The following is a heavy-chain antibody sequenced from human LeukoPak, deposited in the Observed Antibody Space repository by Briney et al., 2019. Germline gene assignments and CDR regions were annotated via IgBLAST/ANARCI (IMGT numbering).Heavy chain of an antibody. CDR2: IYYSGST. D-gene: IGHD5-18*01. J-gene: IGHJ5*02. Sequence: SETLSLTCTVSGGSISSSSYYWGWIRQPPGKGLEWIGSIYYSGSTYYNPSLKSRVTTSVDTSKNQFSLKLSSVTAADTAVYYCARHRRGYSYGYSANWFDPWGQGTLVTVSS. V-gene: IGHV4-39*01. CDR1: GGSISSSSYY. CDR3: ARHRRGYSYGYSANWFDP.